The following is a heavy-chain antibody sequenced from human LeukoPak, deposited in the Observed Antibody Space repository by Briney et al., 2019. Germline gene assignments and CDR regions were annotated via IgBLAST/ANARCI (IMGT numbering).Heavy chain of an antibody. Sequence: GGSLRLSCAASGFTFSSYSMNLVRQAPGKGLELVSSISSSSCYIYYADSVKGRFTISRDNAKNSLYLQMNSLRAEDTAVYYCARDHKYSSGWYLGYYYYGMDVWGQGTTVTVSS. D-gene: IGHD6-19*01. CDR1: GFTFSSYS. CDR2: ISSSSCYI. J-gene: IGHJ6*02. CDR3: ARDHKYSSGWYLGYYYYGMDV. V-gene: IGHV3-21*01.